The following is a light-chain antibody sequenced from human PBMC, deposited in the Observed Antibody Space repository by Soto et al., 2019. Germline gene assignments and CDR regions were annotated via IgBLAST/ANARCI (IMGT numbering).Light chain of an antibody. CDR1: NIDSRT. V-gene: IGLV3-21*02. Sequence: SYELTQPPSVSVAPGQTATISCGENNIDSRTVHWYQQKPGQAPLLVVYDNSFRPSGIPNRFSGSNSGNTATLTISRVKAGDEADYYCQVWDNVDDHIYVFGTGTKVTVL. J-gene: IGLJ1*01. CDR3: QVWDNVDDHIYV. CDR2: DNS.